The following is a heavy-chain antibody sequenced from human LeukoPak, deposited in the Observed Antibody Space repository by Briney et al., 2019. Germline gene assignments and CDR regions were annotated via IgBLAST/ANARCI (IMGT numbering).Heavy chain of an antibody. D-gene: IGHD4-11*01. CDR1: GYYFTGYW. Sequence: GESLKISCKGSGYYFTGYWIGWVRQLPGKGLEWMGIFYPGDSDTRYSPSFQGQVTISADKSISTAYLQWSSLKASDTAMFYCARYSRLPSSTVTTNYYYMDVWGKGTTVTVSS. CDR2: FYPGDSDT. J-gene: IGHJ6*03. V-gene: IGHV5-51*01. CDR3: ARYSRLPSSTVTTNYYYMDV.